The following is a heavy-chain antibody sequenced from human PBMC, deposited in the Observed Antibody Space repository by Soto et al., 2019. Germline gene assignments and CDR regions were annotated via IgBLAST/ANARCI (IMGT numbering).Heavy chain of an antibody. Sequence: SETLSLTCSVSGASISSYYYTWIRQTPGKGLEWIGYIYLGGSINYNPSFKSRVIISVDTSKNQFSVRLSSVTAADTAVYYCARGLRDIVLVPAAPNYYYGMDVWGQGTTVTVSS. CDR1: GASISSYY. CDR3: ARGLRDIVLVPAAPNYYYGMDV. V-gene: IGHV4-59*01. D-gene: IGHD2-2*01. CDR2: IYLGGSI. J-gene: IGHJ6*02.